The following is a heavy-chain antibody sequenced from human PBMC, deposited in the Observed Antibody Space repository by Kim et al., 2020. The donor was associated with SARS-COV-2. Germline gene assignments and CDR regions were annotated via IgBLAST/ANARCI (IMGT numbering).Heavy chain of an antibody. CDR2: INTKTGSP. CDR3: AREGLAATGSAF. J-gene: IGHJ4*02. Sequence: ASVKVSCKASGYTFTNYPMIWVRQAPGQGLEWMGWINTKTGSPTYAQGFTGRFVFSFDTSVTTTYLQISSLKAEDTAVYYCAREGLAATGSAFWGQGTLVTVSS. CDR1: GYTFTNYP. D-gene: IGHD6-13*01. V-gene: IGHV7-4-1*02.